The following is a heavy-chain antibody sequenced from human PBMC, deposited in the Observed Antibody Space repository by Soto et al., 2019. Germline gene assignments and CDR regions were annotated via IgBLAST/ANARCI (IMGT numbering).Heavy chain of an antibody. J-gene: IGHJ4*02. D-gene: IGHD2-15*01. CDR3: ARGMSGGHSDY. CDR1: GYTFTNNA. CDR2: MNPNSGNT. Sequence: QVQLVQSVAEVKKPGASVTVSCKASGYTFTNNAINWVRQAPRQGLEWMGWMNPNSGNTGYAQKFQGRVTMTRNTAIRTAYIDLSSLSSDDTAVYYCARGMSGGHSDYWGQGTLVTVSS. V-gene: IGHV1-8*01.